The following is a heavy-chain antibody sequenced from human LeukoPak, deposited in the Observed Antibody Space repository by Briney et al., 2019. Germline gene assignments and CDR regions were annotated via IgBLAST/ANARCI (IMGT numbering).Heavy chain of an antibody. D-gene: IGHD6-13*01. V-gene: IGHV3-66*01. CDR3: ARDSSSWLYGRDV. J-gene: IGHJ6*02. CDR2: IYSGGST. CDR1: RFTISGNN. Sequence: PGGSLRLSSAASRFTISGNNRSRVRQAPGKGLEWVSVIYSGGSTFYAHSVKGRFTISRDNSKNTLYLQMNSLRAEDTAVYYCARDSSSWLYGRDVWGQGTTVTVSS.